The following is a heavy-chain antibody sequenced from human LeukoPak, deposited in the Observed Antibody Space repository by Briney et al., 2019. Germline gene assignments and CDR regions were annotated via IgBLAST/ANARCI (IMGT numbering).Heavy chain of an antibody. CDR3: AKEVEMATIHY. D-gene: IGHD5-24*01. V-gene: IGHV3-9*01. CDR1: GFTFDDYA. CDR2: ISWNSGSI. J-gene: IGHJ4*02. Sequence: GGSLRLSCAASGFTFDDYAMHWVRQAPGKGLEWVSGISWNSGSIGYADSVKGRFTISRDNSKNTLYLQMNSLRAEDTAVYYCAKEVEMATIHYWGQGTLVTVSS.